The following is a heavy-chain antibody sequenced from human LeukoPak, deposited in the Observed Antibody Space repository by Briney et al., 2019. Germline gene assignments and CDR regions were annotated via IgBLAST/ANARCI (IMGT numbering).Heavy chain of an antibody. CDR2: IYYSGST. J-gene: IGHJ6*02. CDR3: AGGYSDTVWRGHYYYGLDV. CDR1: GGSISSSSYY. D-gene: IGHD1-26*01. V-gene: IGHV4-61*05. Sequence: SETLSLTCTVSGGSISSSSYYWGWIRQPPGKGLEWIGYIYYSGSTNNNPSLKSRVTISVDTSKNQFSLTLSSVTAADTAVYYCAGGYSDTVWRGHYYYGLDVWGQGTTVTVSS.